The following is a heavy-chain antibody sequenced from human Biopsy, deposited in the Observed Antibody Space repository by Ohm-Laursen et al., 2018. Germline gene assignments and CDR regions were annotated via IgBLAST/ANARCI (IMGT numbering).Heavy chain of an antibody. D-gene: IGHD3-16*01. CDR2: LHDRGVT. CDR1: GITVNDHY. J-gene: IGHJ6*02. V-gene: IGHV3-53*01. CDR3: QGGHLPPGQFYGVDA. Sequence: SLRLSCAASGITVNDHYMSWVRQAPGKGLEWVSSLHDRGVTYYADSVKGRFTISGDNSKNTLYLQMNGLRAEDTAVYFCQGGHLPPGQFYGVDAWDQGTTVTVSS.